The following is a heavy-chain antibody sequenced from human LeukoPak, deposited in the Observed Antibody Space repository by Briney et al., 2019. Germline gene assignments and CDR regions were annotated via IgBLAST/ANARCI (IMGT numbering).Heavy chain of an antibody. Sequence: GGSLRLSCAASGFTFSSYGMHWVRQAPGKGLEWVAVISYDGSNKYYADSVKGRFTISRDNSKNTLYLQMNSLRAEDTAVCYCARDTSLSGSYSPYFDYWGQGTLVTVSS. D-gene: IGHD1-26*01. J-gene: IGHJ4*02. CDR3: ARDTSLSGSYSPYFDY. V-gene: IGHV3-30*03. CDR2: ISYDGSNK. CDR1: GFTFSSYG.